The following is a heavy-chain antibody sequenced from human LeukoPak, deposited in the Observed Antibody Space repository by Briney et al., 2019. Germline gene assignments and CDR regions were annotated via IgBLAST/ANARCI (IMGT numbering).Heavy chain of an antibody. Sequence: SETLSLTCTVSAAISSFYWSWLRQPPGKGLEWIGYVFHTGHTNYNPSLKSRVTMSKDPSKDQFSLEVTSVTAADTAVYYCAGSIFGYPWFDPWGQGTLVTVSS. D-gene: IGHD3-9*01. CDR1: AAISSFY. CDR2: VFHTGHT. V-gene: IGHV4-59*01. J-gene: IGHJ5*02. CDR3: AGSIFGYPWFDP.